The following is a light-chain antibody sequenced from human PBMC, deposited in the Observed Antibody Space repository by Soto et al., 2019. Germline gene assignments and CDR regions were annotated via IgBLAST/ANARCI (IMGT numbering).Light chain of an antibody. Sequence: QSVLTQPPSVSAAPGQKVTISCSGSSSNIGNNYVSWYQQLPGTAPKLLIYENNKRPSGIPDRFSGSKSGTSATLGITGLQTGDEADYYCGTWDSSLSAGVVFGGWTKVTVL. J-gene: IGLJ2*01. CDR1: SSNIGNNY. CDR3: GTWDSSLSAGVV. V-gene: IGLV1-51*02. CDR2: ENN.